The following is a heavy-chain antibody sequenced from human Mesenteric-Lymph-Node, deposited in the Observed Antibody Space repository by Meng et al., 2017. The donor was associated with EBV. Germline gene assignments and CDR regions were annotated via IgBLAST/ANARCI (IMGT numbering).Heavy chain of an antibody. D-gene: IGHD3-10*01. CDR1: GGSFSGYY. Sequence: QAQLQEWGEGLLEPSETLSLPCAVYGGSFSGYYWSWIRQPPGKGLEWIGEINHSGSTNYNPSLKSRVTISVDTSKNQFSLKLSSVTAADTAVYYCARGYGSGHLWGQGTLVTVSS. CDR2: INHSGST. V-gene: IGHV4-34*01. CDR3: ARGYGSGHL. J-gene: IGHJ4*02.